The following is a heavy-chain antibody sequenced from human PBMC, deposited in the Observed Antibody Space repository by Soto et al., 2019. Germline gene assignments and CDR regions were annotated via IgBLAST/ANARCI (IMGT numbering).Heavy chain of an antibody. D-gene: IGHD3-3*01. J-gene: IGHJ4*02. Sequence: GGSLRLSCAASGFTFSSYAMSWVRQAPGKGLEWVSAISGSGGSTYYADSVKGRFTISRDNSKNTLYLQMNSLRAEDTAVYYCAKGPGTSYYDFWSGPRPYYFDYWGQGTLVTVSS. CDR2: ISGSGGST. CDR3: AKGPGTSYYDFWSGPRPYYFDY. CDR1: GFTFSSYA. V-gene: IGHV3-23*01.